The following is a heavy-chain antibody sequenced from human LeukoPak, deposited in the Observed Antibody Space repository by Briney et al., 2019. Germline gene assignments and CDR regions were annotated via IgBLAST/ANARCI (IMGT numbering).Heavy chain of an antibody. CDR1: GVSFSGYY. J-gene: IGHJ5*02. CDR2: INHSGST. CDR3: ARTHPLRFLEWLSPDTNWFDP. D-gene: IGHD3-3*01. Sequence: SETLSLTCAVYGVSFSGYYWSWIRQPPGKELEWIGEINHSGSTNYNPSLKSRVTISVDTSKNQFSLKLSSVTAADTAVYYCARTHPLRFLEWLSPDTNWFDPWGQGTLVTVSS. V-gene: IGHV4-34*01.